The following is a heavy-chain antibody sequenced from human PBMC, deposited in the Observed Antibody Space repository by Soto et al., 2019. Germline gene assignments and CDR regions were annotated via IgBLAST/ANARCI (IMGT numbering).Heavy chain of an antibody. J-gene: IGHJ4*02. D-gene: IGHD6-19*01. CDR2: ISVSVGST. CDR1: GFTFSSYA. V-gene: IGHV3-23*01. CDR3: AKVERAVAGIID. Sequence: EVQLLEAGGGLVQPGGYLRLSCAASGFTFSSYAMSWVRQAPGKWLDWVSAISVSVGSTYYADSVKGRFTISRDNSKNTLYLQMNSLRAEDTAVYYCAKVERAVAGIIDWGQGTLVTVSS.